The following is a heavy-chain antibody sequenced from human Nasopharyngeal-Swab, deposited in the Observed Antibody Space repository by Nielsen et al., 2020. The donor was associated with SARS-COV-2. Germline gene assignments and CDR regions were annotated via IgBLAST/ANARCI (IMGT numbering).Heavy chain of an antibody. CDR3: ARVEGCSGATCYSTYSYYYAMDV. Sequence: GESLKISCAASGFIFSNYAMHWVRQAPGKGLEWVAATSYDGSNKFYADSVKGRFTMSRDNSKNTLYLQMNSLRAEDTAVYYCARVEGCSGATCYSTYSYYYAMDVWDQGTTVTVSS. CDR1: GFIFSNYA. J-gene: IGHJ6*02. V-gene: IGHV3-30-3*01. CDR2: TSYDGSNK. D-gene: IGHD2-15*01.